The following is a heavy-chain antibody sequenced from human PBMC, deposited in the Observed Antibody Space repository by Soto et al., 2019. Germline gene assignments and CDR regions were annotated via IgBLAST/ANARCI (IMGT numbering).Heavy chain of an antibody. V-gene: IGHV4-34*01. CDR2: INHSGST. CDR3: ARGLIPLRYGDYAH. Sequence: SETLSLTCAVYGGSFSGYYWSWLRQPPGKGLEWIGEINHSGSTNYNPSLKSRVTISVDTSKNQFSLKLSSVTAADTAVYYCARGLIPLRYGDYAHWGQGTLVTVSS. J-gene: IGHJ4*02. D-gene: IGHD4-17*01. CDR1: GGSFSGYY.